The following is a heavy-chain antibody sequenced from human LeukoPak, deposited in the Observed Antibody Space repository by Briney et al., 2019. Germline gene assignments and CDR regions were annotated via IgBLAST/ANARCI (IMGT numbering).Heavy chain of an antibody. Sequence: PGGSLRLSCAASGFSFSSYAMSWVRQAPGKGLEWVSAISGSGGSTFYADSVKGRFTISRDNSKNTVSLQMNSLRAEDTAVYYCAKDLGITGESHYWGQGTLVTVSS. J-gene: IGHJ4*02. V-gene: IGHV3-23*01. CDR3: AKDLGITGESHY. CDR1: GFSFSSYA. CDR2: ISGSGGST. D-gene: IGHD1-20*01.